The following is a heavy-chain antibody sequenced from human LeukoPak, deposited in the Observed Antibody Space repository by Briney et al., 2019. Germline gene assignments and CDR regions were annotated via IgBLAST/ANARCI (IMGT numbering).Heavy chain of an antibody. CDR1: GGTFSSYA. V-gene: IGHV1-69*05. J-gene: IGHJ1*01. D-gene: IGHD3-22*01. Sequence: GSSVKVSCKASGGTFSSYAISWVRQAPGQGLEWMGGIIPIFGTANYAQKFQGRVTITTDESTSTAYMELSSLRSEDTAVYYCARDLVDYYDSSGYYYVGYFQHWGQGTLVTVSS. CDR2: IIPIFGTA. CDR3: ARDLVDYYDSSGYYYVGYFQH.